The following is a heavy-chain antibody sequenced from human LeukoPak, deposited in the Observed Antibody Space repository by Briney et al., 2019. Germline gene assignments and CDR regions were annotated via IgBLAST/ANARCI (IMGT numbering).Heavy chain of an antibody. J-gene: IGHJ4*02. V-gene: IGHV4-4*07. Sequence: SETLSLTCTVSGGSISSYYWSWIRQPAGKGLEWIGRIYTSGGTNYNPSFKSRVTISIDTSKNQFSLKLSSVTAADTAVYYCAAESERWLVRSWGQGTLVTVSS. CDR2: IYTSGGT. CDR3: AAESERWLVRS. CDR1: GGSISSYY. D-gene: IGHD6-19*01.